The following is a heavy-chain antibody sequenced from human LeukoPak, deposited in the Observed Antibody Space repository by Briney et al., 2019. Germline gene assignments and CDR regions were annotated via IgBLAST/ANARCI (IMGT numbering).Heavy chain of an antibody. CDR2: LNPNTGHA. J-gene: IGHJ4*02. V-gene: IGHV1-2*06. CDR1: AYDFTGYH. CDR3: AKDRDGADRIIL. D-gene: IGHD5-24*01. Sequence: ASVKVSCKVVAYDFTGYHIHWVRLAPGQGPEWMGRLNPNTGHAVYAFKFQGRVTITRDTSSSTAYMEVTRLTSDDTALYYCAKDRDGADRIILWGQGTLVTVSS.